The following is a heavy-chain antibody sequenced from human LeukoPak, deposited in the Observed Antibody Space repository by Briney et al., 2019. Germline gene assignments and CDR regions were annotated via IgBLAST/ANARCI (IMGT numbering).Heavy chain of an antibody. CDR2: TYYTGST. CDR3: ARENDTSGFSASGFDS. D-gene: IGHD3-22*01. V-gene: IGHV4-59*01. J-gene: IGHJ4*02. Sequence: SETLSLTCTVSGGSISSYYWSWIRQPPGKGLEWIGYTYYTGSTNYNPSLKSRVTISVDTSKNQFSLELSSVTAADTAVYYCARENDTSGFSASGFDSWGQGTLVTVSS. CDR1: GGSISSYY.